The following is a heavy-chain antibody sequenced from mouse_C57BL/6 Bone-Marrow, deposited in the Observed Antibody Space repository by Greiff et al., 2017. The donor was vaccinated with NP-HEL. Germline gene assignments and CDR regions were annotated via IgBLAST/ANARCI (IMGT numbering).Heavy chain of an antibody. Sequence: EVKLVESGGGLVQPGGSLSLSCAASGFTFTDYYMSWVRQPPGKALEWLGFIRNKANGYTTEYSASVKGRFTISRDNSQSILYLQMNALRAEDSATYYCARCRGGPYYFDYWGQGTTLTVSS. CDR3: ARCRGGPYYFDY. D-gene: IGHD1-1*02. J-gene: IGHJ2*01. CDR1: GFTFTDYY. V-gene: IGHV7-3*01. CDR2: IRNKANGYTT.